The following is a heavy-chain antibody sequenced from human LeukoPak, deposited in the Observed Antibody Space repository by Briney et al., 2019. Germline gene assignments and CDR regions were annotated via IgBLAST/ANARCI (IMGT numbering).Heavy chain of an antibody. Sequence: LGGTLTLSPAASGFTFRSSEMNWVRQAPGKVLENVPYISSSGSTIYYADSVKGPFTISRDNAKNSLYLQMNSLRAEDTAVYYCASIAMVRGVIIFDYWGQGTLVTVSS. J-gene: IGHJ4*02. CDR2: ISSSGSTI. V-gene: IGHV3-48*03. CDR1: GFTFRSSE. CDR3: ASIAMVRGVIIFDY. D-gene: IGHD3-10*01.